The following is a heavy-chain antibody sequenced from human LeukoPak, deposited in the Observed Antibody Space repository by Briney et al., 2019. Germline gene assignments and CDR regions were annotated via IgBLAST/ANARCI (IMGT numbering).Heavy chain of an antibody. D-gene: IGHD3-9*01. CDR2: IRYDESNK. V-gene: IGHV3-30*02. CDR1: GFTFSSYG. J-gene: IGHJ6*02. CDR3: ARANPYDILTGPPGGMDV. Sequence: GGSLRLSCAASGFTFSSYGIHWVRQAPGKGLEWVAFIRYDESNKYYADSVKGRFTISRDNSKNTLYLQMNSLRAEDTAVYYCARANPYDILTGPPGGMDVWGQGTTVTVSS.